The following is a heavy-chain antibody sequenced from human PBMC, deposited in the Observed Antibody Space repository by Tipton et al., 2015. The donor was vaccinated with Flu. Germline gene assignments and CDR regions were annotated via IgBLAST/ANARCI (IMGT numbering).Heavy chain of an antibody. D-gene: IGHD1-26*01. V-gene: IGHV4-61*02. CDR1: GGSISRGSYY. Sequence: TLSLTCTVSGGSISRGSYYYNWIRQPAGKELEWIGRIFVGGGTNYNPSLRGRVSMSADTYKNEISLRLTSVTAADTAVYYCAREQSGSQSHLVAWGHGTLVIVSS. CDR3: AREQSGSQSHLVA. CDR2: IFVGGGT. J-gene: IGHJ5*01.